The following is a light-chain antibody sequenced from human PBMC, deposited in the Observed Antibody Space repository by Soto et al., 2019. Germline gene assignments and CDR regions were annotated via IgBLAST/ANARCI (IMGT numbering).Light chain of an antibody. CDR1: QSVDTN. Sequence: EIILTQSPATLSVSPGQRVTLSCRATQSVDTNLAWYQQKPGQPPRLLIHGASTRATGIAARFSGSGSGTEFTLTISSLQSDDFAVYYCQQYNDWPPLTFGGGTKVEIK. CDR3: QQYNDWPPLT. CDR2: GAS. V-gene: IGKV3-15*01. J-gene: IGKJ4*01.